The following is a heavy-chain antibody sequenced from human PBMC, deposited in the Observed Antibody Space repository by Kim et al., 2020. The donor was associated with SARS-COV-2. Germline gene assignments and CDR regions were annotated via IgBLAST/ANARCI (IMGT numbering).Heavy chain of an antibody. D-gene: IGHD4-17*01. V-gene: IGHV1-3*01. J-gene: IGHJ4*02. Sequence: SQKFQGRVTITRDTSASTAYMELSSLRSEDTAVYYCARDRYYGGNSNFYYWGQGTLVTVSS. CDR3: ARDRYYGGNSNFYY.